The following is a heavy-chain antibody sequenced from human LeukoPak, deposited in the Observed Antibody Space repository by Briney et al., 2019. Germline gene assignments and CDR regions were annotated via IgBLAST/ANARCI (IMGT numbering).Heavy chain of an antibody. V-gene: IGHV3-73*01. J-gene: IGHJ3*02. D-gene: IGHD2-15*01. Sequence: GGSLKLSCAASGFTFSGSAMHWVRQASGKGLEWVGRIRSKANGYTTAYGASVKGRFTISRDDSQRATYVQMNSLKIEDTAVYYCTRLAGGDAFDIWGPGTMVTVSS. CDR3: TRLAGGDAFDI. CDR2: IRSKANGYTT. CDR1: GFTFSGSA.